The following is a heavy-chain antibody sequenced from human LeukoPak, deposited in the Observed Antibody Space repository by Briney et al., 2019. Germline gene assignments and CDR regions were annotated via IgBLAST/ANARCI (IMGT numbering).Heavy chain of an antibody. J-gene: IGHJ4*02. Sequence: GGSLRLSCAASGFTFSSYAMHWVRQAPGKGLEWVAVISYDGSNKYYADSVKGRFTISRDNAKNSLYLQMNSLRDEDTAVYYCARDDYGDYCNGIDYWGQGTLVTVSS. CDR3: ARDDYGDYCNGIDY. CDR1: GFTFSSYA. CDR2: ISYDGSNK. V-gene: IGHV3-30-3*01. D-gene: IGHD4-17*01.